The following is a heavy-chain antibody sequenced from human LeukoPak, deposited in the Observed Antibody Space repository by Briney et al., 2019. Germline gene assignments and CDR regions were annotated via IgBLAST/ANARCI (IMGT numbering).Heavy chain of an antibody. CDR1: GFTFDDYG. J-gene: IGHJ4*02. V-gene: IGHV3-20*04. Sequence: GGSLRLSCAASGFTFDDYGMSWVRQARGKGLEWVSGINWNGGSTGYADSVKGRFTISRDNAKNSLYLQMNSLRAEDTALYYCARAFKYSVSGYYFDYWGQGTLVTVSS. CDR2: INWNGGST. CDR3: ARAFKYSVSGYYFDY. D-gene: IGHD2-21*01.